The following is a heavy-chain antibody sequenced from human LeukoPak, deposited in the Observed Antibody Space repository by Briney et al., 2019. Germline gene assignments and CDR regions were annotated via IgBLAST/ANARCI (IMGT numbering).Heavy chain of an antibody. CDR2: IYSGGST. CDR3: ATTRYDAFDI. CDR1: GFTVSSNY. D-gene: IGHD4-17*01. Sequence: GGSLRLSCAASGFTVSSNYMSWVRQAPGKGLEWVSLIYSGGSTYYADSVRGRFTISRDNSKNTLCLQMNSLRAEDTAVYYCATTRYDAFDIWGQGTMVTVSS. J-gene: IGHJ3*02. V-gene: IGHV3-53*01.